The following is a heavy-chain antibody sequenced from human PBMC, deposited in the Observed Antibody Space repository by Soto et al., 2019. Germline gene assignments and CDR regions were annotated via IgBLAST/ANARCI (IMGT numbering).Heavy chain of an antibody. CDR1: GFTFSSYS. J-gene: IGHJ6*03. CDR2: ISSSSSYI. Sequence: GGSLRLSCAASGFTFSSYSMNWVRQAPGKGLEWVSSISSSSSYIYYADSVKGRFTISRDNAKNSLYLQMNSLRAADTAVYYCARIAARLGDYYYYYMDVWGKGTTVTVSS. D-gene: IGHD6-6*01. V-gene: IGHV3-21*01. CDR3: ARIAARLGDYYYYYMDV.